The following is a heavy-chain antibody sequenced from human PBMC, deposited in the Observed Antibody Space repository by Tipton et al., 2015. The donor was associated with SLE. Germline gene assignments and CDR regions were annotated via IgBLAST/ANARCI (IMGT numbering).Heavy chain of an antibody. Sequence: TLSLTCTVPGGSISGYYWNWIRQPPGKGLEWIGYILHSGSTYYNPSLKSRVTISVDRSRNEFSLELRSVTAADTAVYYCARLYEGFGVVINYYFDYWSQGTLVTVSS. CDR1: GGSISGYY. CDR2: ILHSGST. J-gene: IGHJ4*02. D-gene: IGHD3-3*01. V-gene: IGHV4-30-2*01. CDR3: ARLYEGFGVVINYYFDY.